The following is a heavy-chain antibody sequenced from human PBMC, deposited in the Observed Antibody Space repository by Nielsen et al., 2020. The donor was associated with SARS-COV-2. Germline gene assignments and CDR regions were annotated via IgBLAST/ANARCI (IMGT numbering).Heavy chain of an antibody. D-gene: IGHD3-3*01. CDR3: ARHYHDFWSGYLAASWFDP. J-gene: IGHJ5*02. V-gene: IGHV4-59*08. Sequence: SETLSLTCTVSGGSISRYYWSWIRQPPGKGLEWIAYIYYNGNTNYNPSLKSRVTISVDTSKNQFSLKLDSVTAADTAVYYCARHYHDFWSGYLAASWFDPWGQGTPVTVSS. CDR2: IYYNGNT. CDR1: GGSISRYY.